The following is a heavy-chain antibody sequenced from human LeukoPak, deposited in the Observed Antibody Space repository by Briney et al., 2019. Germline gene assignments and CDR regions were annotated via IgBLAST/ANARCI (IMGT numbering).Heavy chain of an antibody. CDR2: ISSSGSTI. J-gene: IGHJ6*02. V-gene: IGHV3-11*01. CDR1: GFTFSDFY. CDR3: ARDTLVMSSSYYYGMDV. Sequence: PGGSLRLSCAASGFTFSDFYMSWIRQAPGKGLEWVSYISSSGSTIYYADSVKGRFTISRDNAKNSLYLQMNSLRAEDTAVYYCARDTLVMSSSYYYGMDVWGQGTTVTVSS. D-gene: IGHD6-6*01.